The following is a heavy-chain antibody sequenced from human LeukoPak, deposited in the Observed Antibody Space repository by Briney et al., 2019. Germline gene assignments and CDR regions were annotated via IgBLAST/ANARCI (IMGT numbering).Heavy chain of an antibody. CDR1: GGSFSGYY. V-gene: IGHV4-34*01. CDR3: ARAVAGCLWY. CDR2: INHSGST. Sequence: SETLSLTCAVYGGSFSGYYWSWIRQPPGKGLEWIGEINHSGSTNHNPSLKSRVTISVDTSKNQFSLKLSSVTAADTAVYYCARAVAGCLWYWGQGTLVTVSS. J-gene: IGHJ4*02. D-gene: IGHD6-19*01.